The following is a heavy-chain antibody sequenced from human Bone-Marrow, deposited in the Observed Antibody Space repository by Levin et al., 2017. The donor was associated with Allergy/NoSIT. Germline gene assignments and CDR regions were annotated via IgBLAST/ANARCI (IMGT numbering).Heavy chain of an antibody. CDR1: GYTFTGYY. Sequence: GESLKISCKASGYTFTGYYMHWVRQAPGQGLEWMGWINPNSGGTNYAQKFQGRVTMTRDTSISTAYMELSRLRSDDTAVYYCARWGHFRSGGDYWGQGTLVTVSS. J-gene: IGHJ4*02. D-gene: IGHD2/OR15-2a*01. V-gene: IGHV1-2*02. CDR2: INPNSGGT. CDR3: ARWGHFRSGGDY.